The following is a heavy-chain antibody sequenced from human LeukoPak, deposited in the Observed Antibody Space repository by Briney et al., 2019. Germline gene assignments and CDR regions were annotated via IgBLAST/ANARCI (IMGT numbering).Heavy chain of an antibody. CDR1: GFTFSAFA. V-gene: IGHV3-30*04. D-gene: IGHD3-10*01. CDR2: ISYEGGTQ. J-gene: IGHJ5*02. Sequence: PGGSLRLSCAASGFTFSAFAMHWARQAPGKGLEWVAVISYEGGTQHYADSVKGRFIISRDNPRNTLYLQMNILRTEDTAVYYCAKEGTPQVSTWYDLWGQGTQVIVSS. CDR3: AKEGTPQVSTWYDL.